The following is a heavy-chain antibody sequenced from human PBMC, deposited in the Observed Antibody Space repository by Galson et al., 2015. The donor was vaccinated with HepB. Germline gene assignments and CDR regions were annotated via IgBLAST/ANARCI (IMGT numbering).Heavy chain of an antibody. CDR3: ARWVSSGYYFDY. J-gene: IGHJ4*02. D-gene: IGHD3-22*01. CDR2: IFPGDSDT. Sequence: SGAEVKKPGESLKISCKGSGYSFTSSWIGWVRQTPGKGLEWMGVIFPGDSDTTYSPSFQGQVTISADKSISTAYLQWSSLKASDTAMYYCARWVSSGYYFDYWGQGTLVTVSS. V-gene: IGHV5-51*01. CDR1: GYSFTSSW.